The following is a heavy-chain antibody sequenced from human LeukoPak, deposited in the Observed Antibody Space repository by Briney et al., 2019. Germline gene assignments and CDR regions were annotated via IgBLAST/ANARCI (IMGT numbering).Heavy chain of an antibody. CDR3: ARGSYYDSSGYYPGRYYYYYGMDV. D-gene: IGHD3-22*01. Sequence: SVKVSCKASGGTFSSYAISWVRQAPGQGLEWMGGIIPIFGTANYAQKFQGRVTITADESTSTAYMELSSLRSEDTAVYYCARGSYYDSSGYYPGRYYYYYGMDVWGQGTTVTVSS. V-gene: IGHV1-69*13. CDR1: GGTFSSYA. J-gene: IGHJ6*02. CDR2: IIPIFGTA.